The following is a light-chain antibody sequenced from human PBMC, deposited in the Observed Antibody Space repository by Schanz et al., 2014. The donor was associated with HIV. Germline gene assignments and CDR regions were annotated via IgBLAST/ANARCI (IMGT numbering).Light chain of an antibody. CDR3: CSYAGTNTWV. Sequence: QSALTQPASVSGSPGQSITISCTGTSSDVGSYNLVSWYQQHPGKAPKLIIFEDTKRPSGISNRFSGSKSGNTASLTISGLQSEDEAHYYCCSYAGTNTWVFGGGTKLTVL. J-gene: IGLJ3*02. CDR2: EDT. CDR1: SSDVGSYNL. V-gene: IGLV2-23*01.